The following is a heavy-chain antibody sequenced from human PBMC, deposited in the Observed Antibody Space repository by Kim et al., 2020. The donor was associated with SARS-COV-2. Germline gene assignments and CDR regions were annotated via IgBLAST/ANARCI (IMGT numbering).Heavy chain of an antibody. CDR1: GLTFSNAW. CDR3: STPLGGYYDTRGHLV. Sequence: GGSLRLSCAVSGLTFSNAWMTWVRQAPGKGLEWVGRIKSQADGAKTDYGASVKGSFIISRDDSQNTLFLQMNGLKTEDTAVYFCSTPLGGYYDTRGHLVWGQRSQVTVSS. D-gene: IGHD3-16*01. V-gene: IGHV3-15*01. CDR2: IKSQADGAKT. J-gene: IGHJ4*02.